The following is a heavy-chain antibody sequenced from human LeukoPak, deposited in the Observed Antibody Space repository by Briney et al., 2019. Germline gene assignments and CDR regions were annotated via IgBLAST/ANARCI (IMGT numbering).Heavy chain of an antibody. J-gene: IGHJ4*02. Sequence: SETLSLTCTVSGGSISSSSYYWGWIRQPPGKGLEWIGSIYYSGSTYYNPSLKSRATISVDTSKNQFSLKLSSATAADTAVYYCAGLSNWGYDYWGQGTLVTVSS. CDR3: AGLSNWGYDY. CDR1: GGSISSSSYY. CDR2: IYYSGST. V-gene: IGHV4-39*01. D-gene: IGHD7-27*01.